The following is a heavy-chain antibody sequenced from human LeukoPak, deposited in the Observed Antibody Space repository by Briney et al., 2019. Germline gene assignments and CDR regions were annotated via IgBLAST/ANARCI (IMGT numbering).Heavy chain of an antibody. V-gene: IGHV4-61*02. D-gene: IGHD3-22*01. Sequence: PSQTLSLTCTVSGGSISSGDYYWSWIRQPAGKGLEWIGRIYTSGSTNYNPSLKSRVTISVDTSKNQFSLKPSSVTAADTAVYYCARDTSSGYYYDSSGLNWFDPWGQGTLVSVSS. J-gene: IGHJ5*02. CDR1: GGSISSGDYY. CDR2: IYTSGST. CDR3: ARDTSSGYYYDSSGLNWFDP.